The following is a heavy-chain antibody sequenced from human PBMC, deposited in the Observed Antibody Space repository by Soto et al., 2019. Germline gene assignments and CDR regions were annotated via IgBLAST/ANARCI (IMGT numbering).Heavy chain of an antibody. CDR1: GYIFTNYY. CDR2: INAGGGYT. V-gene: IGHV1-46*01. Sequence: VKVSCKASGYIFTNYYMHWVRQAPGQGLEWMGTINAGGGYTTYAQRFQGRVTMTRDTSTSTVSMELSSLRYEDTALYYCTXXGXXXXVXXXXXXWG. CDR3: TXXGXXXXVXXXXXX. J-gene: IGHJ2*01. D-gene: IGHD3-16*01.